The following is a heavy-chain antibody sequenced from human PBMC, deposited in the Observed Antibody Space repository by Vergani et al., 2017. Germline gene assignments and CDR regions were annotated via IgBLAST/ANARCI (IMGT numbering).Heavy chain of an antibody. CDR1: GFTFSSYS. CDR2: ISSSSSYI. CDR3: ARAGLLRFLEWLEYDAFDI. V-gene: IGHV3-21*01. Sequence: EVQLVESGGGLVKPGGSLRLSCAASGFTFSSYSMNWVRQAPGKGLEWVSSISSSSSYIYYADSVKGRFTISRYNAKNSLYLQMNSLRAEDTAVYYCARAGLLRFLEWLEYDAFDIWGQGTMVTVSS. D-gene: IGHD3-3*01. J-gene: IGHJ3*02.